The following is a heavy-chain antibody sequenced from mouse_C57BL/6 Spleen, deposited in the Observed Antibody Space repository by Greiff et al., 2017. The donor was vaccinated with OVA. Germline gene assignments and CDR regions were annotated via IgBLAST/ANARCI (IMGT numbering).Heavy chain of an antibody. CDR2: INPNNGGT. Sequence: EVQLQQSGPELVKPGASVKISCKASGYTFTDYYMNWVKQSHGKSLEWIGDINPNNGGTSYNQKFKGKATLTVDKSSSTAYMELRSLTSEDSAVYYCARGAYYSKTYAMDDWGQGTSVTVSS. D-gene: IGHD2-5*01. CDR3: ARGAYYSKTYAMDD. J-gene: IGHJ4*01. CDR1: GYTFTDYY. V-gene: IGHV1-26*01.